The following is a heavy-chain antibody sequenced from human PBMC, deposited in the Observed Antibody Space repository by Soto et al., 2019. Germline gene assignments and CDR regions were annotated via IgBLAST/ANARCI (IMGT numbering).Heavy chain of an antibody. J-gene: IGHJ4*02. D-gene: IGHD2-21*01. CDR3: ARHDQGYSSFDY. CDR2: IYYSGST. CDR1: GGSISSYY. Sequence: QVQLRESGPGLVKPSETLSLTCTVSGGSISSYYWSWIRQPPGKGLEWIGYIYYSGSTNYNPSLKSRVTTSVDTSKNKFSLKLNSVTAADTAVYYCARHDQGYSSFDYWGQGTLVTVSS. V-gene: IGHV4-59*08.